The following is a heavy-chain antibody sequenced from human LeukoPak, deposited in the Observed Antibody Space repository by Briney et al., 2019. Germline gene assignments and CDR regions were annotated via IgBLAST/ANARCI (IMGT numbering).Heavy chain of an antibody. Sequence: SETLSLTCTVSGGSISSYYWSWIRQPPGKGLEWIGYIYYSGSTNYNPSLKSRVTISVDTSKNQFSLRLSSVTAADTAVYYCARHQAYYDILTGYFNDWGQGTLVTVSS. CDR1: GGSISSYY. CDR2: IYYSGST. J-gene: IGHJ4*02. D-gene: IGHD3-9*01. V-gene: IGHV4-59*08. CDR3: ARHQAYYDILTGYFND.